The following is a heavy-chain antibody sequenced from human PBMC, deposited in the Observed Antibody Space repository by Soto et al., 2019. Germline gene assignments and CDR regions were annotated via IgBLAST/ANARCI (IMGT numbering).Heavy chain of an antibody. CDR3: VGGSYNEALEV. D-gene: IGHD2-15*01. CDR1: GYTFTGYY. CDR2: INPNSGGT. J-gene: IGHJ3*01. V-gene: IGHV1-2*04. Sequence: ASVKVSCKASGYTFTGYYMHWVRQAPGQGLEWMGWINPNSGGTNYAQKFQGWVTMTRDTSISTAYMELSSLRSEDTAVYYCVGGSYNEALEVWGQGTMVTGSS.